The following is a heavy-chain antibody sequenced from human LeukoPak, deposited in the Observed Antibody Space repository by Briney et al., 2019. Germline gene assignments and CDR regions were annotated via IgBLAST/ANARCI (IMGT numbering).Heavy chain of an antibody. Sequence: SETLSLTCTVSGGSISSSSYYWGWIRQPPGKGLEWIGSIYYSGGTYYNPSLKSRVTISVDTSKNQFSLKLSSVTAADTAVYYCARLAPPGYSSSRHFDYWGQGTLVTVSS. D-gene: IGHD6-13*01. V-gene: IGHV4-39*01. CDR1: GGSISSSSYY. CDR3: ARLAPPGYSSSRHFDY. J-gene: IGHJ4*02. CDR2: IYYSGGT.